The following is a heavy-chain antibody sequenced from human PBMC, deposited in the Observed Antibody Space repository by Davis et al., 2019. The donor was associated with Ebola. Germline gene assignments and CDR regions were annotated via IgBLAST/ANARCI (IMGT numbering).Heavy chain of an antibody. V-gene: IGHV3-30*18. CDR3: AKDLLYGDYVSFDYYYGMDV. CDR2: ISYDGSNK. J-gene: IGHJ6*02. Sequence: PGGSLRLSCAASGFTFSSYGMHWVRQAPGKGLEWVAVISYDGSNKYYADSVKGRFTISRDNSKNTLYLQMNSLRAEDTAVYYCAKDLLYGDYVSFDYYYGMDVWGQGTTVTVSS. D-gene: IGHD4-17*01. CDR1: GFTFSSYG.